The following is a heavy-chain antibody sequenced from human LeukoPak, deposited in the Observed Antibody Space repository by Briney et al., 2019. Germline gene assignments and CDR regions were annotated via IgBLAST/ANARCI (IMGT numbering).Heavy chain of an antibody. CDR2: TYQRSKWYN. CDR1: GDSVSSNSAT. CDR3: ARYYDSSGSFDP. D-gene: IGHD3-22*01. J-gene: IGHJ5*02. Sequence: SQTLSLTCAISGDSVSSNSATWNWLRQSPSRGLEWLGRTYQRSKWYNDNALSVKSRMTINPDTSKNQFSLQLNSVTPEDTAVYFCARYYDSSGSFDPWGQGTLVTVSS. V-gene: IGHV6-1*01.